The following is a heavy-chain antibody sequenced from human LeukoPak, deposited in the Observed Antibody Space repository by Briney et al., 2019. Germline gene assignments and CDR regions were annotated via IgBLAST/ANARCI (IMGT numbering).Heavy chain of an antibody. V-gene: IGHV3-64*01. CDR2: ISSNGGST. CDR1: GFTFSSYA. D-gene: IGHD2-2*01. Sequence: HSGGSLRLSCAASGFTFSSYAMHWVRQAPGKGLEYVSAISSNGGSTYYANSVKGRFTISRDNSKNTLYLQMGSLRAEDMAVYYCARGPIVVVPGASDYWGQGTLVTVSS. J-gene: IGHJ4*02. CDR3: ARGPIVVVPGASDY.